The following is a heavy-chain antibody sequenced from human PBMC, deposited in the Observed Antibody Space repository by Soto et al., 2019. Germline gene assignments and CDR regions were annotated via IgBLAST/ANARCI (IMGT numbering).Heavy chain of an antibody. D-gene: IGHD1-7*01. J-gene: IGHJ6*03. Sequence: PSETLSLTCTVSGGSISSYYWSWIRQPPGKGLEWIGYIYYSGSTNYNPSLKSRVTISVDTSKDQFSLKLSSVTAADTAVYYCARHVKLELRYYYYYYMDVWGKGTTVTVSS. CDR3: ARHVKLELRYYYYYYMDV. CDR1: GGSISSYY. V-gene: IGHV4-59*08. CDR2: IYYSGST.